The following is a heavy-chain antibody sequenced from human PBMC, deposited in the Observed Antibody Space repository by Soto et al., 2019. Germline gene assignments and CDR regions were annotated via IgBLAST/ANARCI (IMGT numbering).Heavy chain of an antibody. Sequence: QVQLQESGPGLVKPSQTLSLTCTVSGGSISSGGYYWSWIRQHPGKGLEWIGYIYYSGSTYYNPPLTSRVTTSVDTSKNQFSLKVSSVTAADTAVYYCARKATVTTCFDYWGQGTLVTVSS. CDR1: GGSISSGGYY. CDR3: ARKATVTTCFDY. V-gene: IGHV4-31*03. D-gene: IGHD4-17*01. CDR2: IYYSGST. J-gene: IGHJ4*02.